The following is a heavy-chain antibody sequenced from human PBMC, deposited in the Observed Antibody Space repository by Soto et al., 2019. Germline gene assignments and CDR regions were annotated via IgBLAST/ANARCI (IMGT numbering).Heavy chain of an antibody. Sequence: EVQLVASGGGLVHLGGSLRLSCGASGFTFSSYHMNWVRQAPGKGLEWVSYISSSTSSISYADSVKGRFTISRDNAKKSLYLQMNTLRVEDTAVYYCARDPFSSSWPDADYWGQGTLVTVSS. CDR1: GFTFSSYH. V-gene: IGHV3-48*01. D-gene: IGHD6-13*01. CDR3: ARDPFSSSWPDADY. J-gene: IGHJ4*02. CDR2: ISSSTSSI.